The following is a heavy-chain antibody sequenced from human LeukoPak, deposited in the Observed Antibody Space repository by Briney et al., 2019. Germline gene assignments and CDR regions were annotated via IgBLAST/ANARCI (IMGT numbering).Heavy chain of an antibody. Sequence: GGSLRLSCAASGFTFSSYSMNWVRQAPGKGLEWVSSISSSSSYIYYADSVKGRFTISRDNAKNSLYLQMNSLRAEDTAVYYCARDNPPYCSGGSCQPKNYYYGMDVWGQGTTVTVSS. J-gene: IGHJ6*02. V-gene: IGHV3-21*01. CDR1: GFTFSSYS. CDR2: ISSSSSYI. CDR3: ARDNPPYCSGGSCQPKNYYYGMDV. D-gene: IGHD2-15*01.